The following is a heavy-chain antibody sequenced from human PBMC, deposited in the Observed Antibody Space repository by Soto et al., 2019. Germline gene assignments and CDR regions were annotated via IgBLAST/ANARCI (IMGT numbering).Heavy chain of an antibody. D-gene: IGHD6-19*01. CDR1: GYTFTGYY. CDR3: ARDPQYSSGLGYYYYGMDV. V-gene: IGHV1-2*04. Sequence: ASVKVSCKASGYTFTGYYMHWVRQAPGQGLERMGWINPNSGGTNYAQKFQGWVTMTRDTSISTAYMELSRLRSDDTAVYYCARDPQYSSGLGYYYYGMDVWGQGTTVTVSS. J-gene: IGHJ6*02. CDR2: INPNSGGT.